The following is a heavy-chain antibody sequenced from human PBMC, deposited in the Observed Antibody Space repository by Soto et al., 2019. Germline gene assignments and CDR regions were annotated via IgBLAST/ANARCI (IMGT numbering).Heavy chain of an antibody. V-gene: IGHV4-31*03. CDR2: IYYSGST. Sequence: QVQLQESGPGLVKPSQTLSLTCTVSGGSISSGGYYWSWIRQHPGKGLEWIGYIYYSGSTYYNPSLKSRVTISVDTSKNQFSLKLSSVTAADTAVYYCARGPWLPHFYGTPGYYSYYMDVWGKGTTVTVSS. CDR3: ARGPWLPHFYGTPGYYSYYMDV. D-gene: IGHD3-10*01. CDR1: GGSISSGGYY. J-gene: IGHJ6*03.